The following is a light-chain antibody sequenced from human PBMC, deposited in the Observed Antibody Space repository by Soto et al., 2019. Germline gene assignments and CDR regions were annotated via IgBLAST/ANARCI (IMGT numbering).Light chain of an antibody. J-gene: IGLJ1*01. V-gene: IGLV7-43*01. Sequence: QTVVTQEPSMTVSPGGTVTLTCASSTGAVTSNNYPNWFQQKPGQAPRTLIYGTTNKYSWTPARFSGSLLGGKAALTLSNVQPEDEADYYCLLYFGGSHVFGAGTKLTVL. CDR1: TGAVTSNNY. CDR2: GTT. CDR3: LLYFGGSHV.